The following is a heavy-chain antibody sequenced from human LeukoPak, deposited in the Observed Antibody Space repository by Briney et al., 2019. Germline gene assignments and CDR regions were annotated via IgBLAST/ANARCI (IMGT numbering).Heavy chain of an antibody. V-gene: IGHV1-2*02. J-gene: IGHJ5*02. D-gene: IGHD3-16*02. CDR1: GYTFTGYY. Sequence: GASVKVSCKASGYTFTGYYMHWVRQAPGQRLEWMGWINPNSGGTNYAQKFQGRVTMTRDTSISTAYMELSRLRSDDTAVYYCARADYDYVWGSYRLPDPWGQGTLVTVSS. CDR3: ARADYDYVWGSYRLPDP. CDR2: INPNSGGT.